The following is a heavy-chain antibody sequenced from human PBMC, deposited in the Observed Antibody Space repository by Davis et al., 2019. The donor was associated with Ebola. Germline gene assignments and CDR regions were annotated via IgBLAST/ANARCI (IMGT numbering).Heavy chain of an antibody. Sequence: GESLKISCAASGFTFSSYSMNWVRQAPGKGLEWVSYISSSSSTIYYADSVKGRFTISRDNAKNSLSLQMNSLRTEDTGVYYCARDLEGYCSGGSCYGFWFDYWGQGTLVTGSS. CDR1: GFTFSSYS. CDR3: ARDLEGYCSGGSCYGFWFDY. CDR2: ISSSSSTI. D-gene: IGHD2-15*01. J-gene: IGHJ4*02. V-gene: IGHV3-48*04.